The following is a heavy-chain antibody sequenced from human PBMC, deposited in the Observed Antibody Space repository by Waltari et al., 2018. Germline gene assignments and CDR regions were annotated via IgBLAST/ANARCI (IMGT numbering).Heavy chain of an antibody. Sequence: QVQLVQSGAAVKKPGSSVKVSCKASGGTFSSYAISWVRQAPGKGLEWMGGLSPILVKDSAAQKSQDRVTSPAADATSTAYMELSSLRSEDTAVYYCARGPCNSDHYYYSYYMDVWGKGTTVTISS. CDR3: ARGPCNSDHYYYSYYMDV. J-gene: IGHJ6*03. CDR1: GGTFSSYA. CDR2: LSPILVKD. V-gene: IGHV1-69*12. D-gene: IGHD4-4*01.